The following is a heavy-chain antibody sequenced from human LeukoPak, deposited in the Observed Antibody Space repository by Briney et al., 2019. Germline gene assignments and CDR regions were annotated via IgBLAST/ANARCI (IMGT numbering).Heavy chain of an antibody. CDR2: MYYSGAT. D-gene: IGHD2/OR15-2a*01. Sequence: SETLSLTCIVSGSSISSAHYWGWIRQSPGKGLEWIGSMYYSGATYYNPSLKSRVTTSVDTSKNQFSLKLSSVTAADTAVYYCAKIVTAGYYFFDSWGQGTLVTVSS. V-gene: IGHV4-38-2*02. J-gene: IGHJ4*02. CDR1: GSSISSAHY. CDR3: AKIVTAGYYFFDS.